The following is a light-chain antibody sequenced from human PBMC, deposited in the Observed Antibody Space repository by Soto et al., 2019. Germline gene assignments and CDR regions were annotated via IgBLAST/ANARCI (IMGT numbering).Light chain of an antibody. V-gene: IGKV1-5*01. CDR3: QQYHSFSFT. Sequence: DIQMTQSPSSLSASVGDRVTITCRASQSNTYWLAWYQQKPGRAPKLLIYDVFNLQSGVPSRFSGSGSGTEFTLTISSLQPDDSATYYCQQYHSFSFTFGQGTKLEIK. J-gene: IGKJ2*01. CDR2: DVF. CDR1: QSNTYW.